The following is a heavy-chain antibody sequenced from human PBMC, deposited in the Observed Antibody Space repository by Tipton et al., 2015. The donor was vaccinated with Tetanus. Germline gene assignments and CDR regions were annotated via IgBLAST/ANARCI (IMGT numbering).Heavy chain of an antibody. CDR3: ARENGGYDYYYYYGMDV. V-gene: IGHV3-21*01. D-gene: IGHD5-12*01. CDR2: ISSSSSYI. Sequence: SLRLSCAASGFTFSSYSMNWVRQAPGKGLEWVSSISSSSSYIYYADSVKGRFTISRDNAKNPLYLQMNSLRAEDTAVYYCARENGGYDYYYYYGMDVWGQGTTVTVSS. CDR1: GFTFSSYS. J-gene: IGHJ6*02.